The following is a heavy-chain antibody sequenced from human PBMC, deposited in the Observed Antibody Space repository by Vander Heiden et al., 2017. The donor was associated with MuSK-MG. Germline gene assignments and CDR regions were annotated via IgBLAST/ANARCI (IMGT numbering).Heavy chain of an antibody. CDR1: GGPISGHS. D-gene: IGHD3-22*01. CDR3: ARVFSGYSSDY. J-gene: IGHJ4*02. Sequence: QVQLQESGPGLVKPSETLSLTCTVSGGPISGHSWSWLRQLPGKGLDWIGHIYYSGSPNYNPSLKSRVTISVDTSKNQFSLKLSSVTAADTAVYYCARVFSGYSSDYWGQGTLVTVSS. CDR2: IYYSGSP. V-gene: IGHV4-59*11.